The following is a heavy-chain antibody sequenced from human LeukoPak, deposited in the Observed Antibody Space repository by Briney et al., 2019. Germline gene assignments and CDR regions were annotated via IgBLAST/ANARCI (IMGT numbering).Heavy chain of an antibody. CDR3: AKDWYDYIWGSYRVPFDY. V-gene: IGHV3-23*01. J-gene: IGHJ4*02. D-gene: IGHD3-16*02. CDR1: GFTFSSYA. CDR2: ISGSGGST. Sequence: GGSLRLSCAASGFTFSSYAMSWVRQAPAKGLEWVSAISGSGGSTYYADSVKGRFTISRDNSKNTLYLQMNSLRAEDTAVYYCAKDWYDYIWGSYRVPFDYWGQGTLVTVSS.